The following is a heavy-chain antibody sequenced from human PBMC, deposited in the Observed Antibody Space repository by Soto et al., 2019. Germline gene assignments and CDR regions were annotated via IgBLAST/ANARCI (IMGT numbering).Heavy chain of an antibody. CDR3: ARGGWVVVVPAAPDMDV. CDR2: INHSGST. Sequence: SETLSLTCAVYGGSFSGYYWSWIRQPPGKGLEWIGEINHSGSTNYNPSLKSRVTISVDTSKNQLSLKLSSVTAADTAVYYCARGGWVVVVPAAPDMDVWGKGTTVTVSS. J-gene: IGHJ6*03. D-gene: IGHD2-2*01. V-gene: IGHV4-34*01. CDR1: GGSFSGYY.